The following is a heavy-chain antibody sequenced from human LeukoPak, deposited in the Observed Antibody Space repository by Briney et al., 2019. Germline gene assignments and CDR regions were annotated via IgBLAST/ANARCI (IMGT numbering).Heavy chain of an antibody. CDR1: GGSISSGGYY. V-gene: IGHV4-31*03. CDR3: ARRYGGWFDP. D-gene: IGHD3-9*01. CDR2: IYYSGST. Sequence: SETLSLTCTVSGGSISSGGYYWSWIRQHPGKDLEWIGYIYYSGSTYYNPSLKSRVTISVDTSKNQFSLKLSSVTAADTAVYYCARRYGGWFDPWGQGTLVTVSS. J-gene: IGHJ5*02.